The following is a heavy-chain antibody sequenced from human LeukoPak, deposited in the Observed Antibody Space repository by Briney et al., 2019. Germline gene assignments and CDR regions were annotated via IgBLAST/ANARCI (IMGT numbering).Heavy chain of an antibody. CDR2: ISGSGGST. V-gene: IGHV3-23*01. CDR1: GFTFSNYA. Sequence: GGSLRLSCAASGFTFSNYAMSWVRQAPGKGLEWVSTISGSGGSTYYADSVKGRFTISRDNSKSTLYLQMYSLRAEDTAVYYCARARYCSSSSCYIDYWGQGTLVTVS. J-gene: IGHJ4*02. CDR3: ARARYCSSSSCYIDY. D-gene: IGHD2-2*02.